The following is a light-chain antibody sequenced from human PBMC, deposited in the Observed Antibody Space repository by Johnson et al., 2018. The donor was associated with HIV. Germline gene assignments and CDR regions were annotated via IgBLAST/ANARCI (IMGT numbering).Light chain of an antibody. V-gene: IGLV1-51*02. J-gene: IGLJ1*01. CDR2: KNN. Sequence: QSVLTQPPSVSAAPGQKVTISCSGSSSTIWKNYVSWYQVLPGTAPKLLIYKNNERPSGIPDRFSGSKSGTSATLGITGLQTGDEADYYCGTWDTSLSAGGGFGTGTKVTVL. CDR1: SSTIWKNY. CDR3: GTWDTSLSAGGG.